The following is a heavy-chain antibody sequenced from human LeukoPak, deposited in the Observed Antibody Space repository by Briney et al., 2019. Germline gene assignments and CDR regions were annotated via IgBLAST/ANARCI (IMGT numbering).Heavy chain of an antibody. V-gene: IGHV4-31*03. CDR3: ARDRGKGYFDL. Sequence: SETLSLTCTVSGGSFGSGDYYWSWIRQHPGKGLEWIGYFYYSASTNYNPSLKTRAIISVDTSKNQFSLKLTSVTAADTAVYYCARDRGKGYFDLWGRGTLVTVSS. CDR2: FYYSAST. J-gene: IGHJ2*01. CDR1: GGSFGSGDYY.